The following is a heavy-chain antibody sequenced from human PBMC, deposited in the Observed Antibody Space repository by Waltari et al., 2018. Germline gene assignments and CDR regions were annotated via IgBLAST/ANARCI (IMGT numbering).Heavy chain of an antibody. CDR3: TRSLTSGRGAFDI. V-gene: IGHV3-48*04. J-gene: IGHJ3*02. CDR2: ISSSSSAI. D-gene: IGHD2-15*01. Sequence: EVQLVESGGGLEQPGGSLRLSCAASGFIFSRYSLKWFRQAPGKGLEWVSYISSSSSAIYYADSVKGRFTISRDNAKNSLYLQMNSLRAEDTAVYYCTRSLTSGRGAFDIWGQGTKVTVSS. CDR1: GFIFSRYS.